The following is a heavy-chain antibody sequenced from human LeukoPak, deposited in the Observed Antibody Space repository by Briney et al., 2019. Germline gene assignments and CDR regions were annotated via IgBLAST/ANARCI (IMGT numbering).Heavy chain of an antibody. V-gene: IGHV3-48*04. D-gene: IGHD3-3*01. CDR3: ARSIPPRYYDFWSGYWGYYYMDV. CDR1: GFTFSSYS. J-gene: IGHJ6*03. Sequence: PGGSLRLSCAASGFTFSSYSMNWVRQAPGKGLEWVSYISSSSSTIYYADSVKGRFTISRDNAKNSLYLQMNSLRAEDTAVYYCARSIPPRYYDFWSGYWGYYYMDVRGKGTTVTVSS. CDR2: ISSSSSTI.